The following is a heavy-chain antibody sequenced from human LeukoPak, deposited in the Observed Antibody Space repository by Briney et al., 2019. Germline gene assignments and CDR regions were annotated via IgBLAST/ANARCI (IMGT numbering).Heavy chain of an antibody. V-gene: IGHV3-48*03. CDR1: GFTFSSYE. D-gene: IGHD3-10*01. CDR3: ARFGLGELFRSGWFDP. Sequence: GGSLRLSCAASGFTFSSYEMNWVRQAPGKGLEWVSYISSSGSTTYYADSVKGRFTISRDNAKNSLYLQMNSLGAEDTAVYYCARFGLGELFRSGWFDPRGQGTLVTVSS. CDR2: ISSSGSTT. J-gene: IGHJ5*02.